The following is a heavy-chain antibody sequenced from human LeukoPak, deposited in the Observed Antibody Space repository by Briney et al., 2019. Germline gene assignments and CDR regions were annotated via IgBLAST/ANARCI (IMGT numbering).Heavy chain of an antibody. D-gene: IGHD3-22*01. CDR1: GFTFSSYW. Sequence: GGSLRLSCAASGFTFSSYWMSWVRQAPGKGLEWVSVIYSGGTTHYADSVKGRFTISRDNSKNTLYLQMDSLRVEDTAVYYCARTYYYDSSGPDWGQGTLVTVSS. J-gene: IGHJ4*02. CDR2: IYSGGTT. V-gene: IGHV3-66*01. CDR3: ARTYYYDSSGPD.